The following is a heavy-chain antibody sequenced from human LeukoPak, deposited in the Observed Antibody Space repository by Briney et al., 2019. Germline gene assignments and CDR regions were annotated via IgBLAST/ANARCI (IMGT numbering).Heavy chain of an antibody. CDR1: GYTLTSYY. CDR3: ARDGSRLEMATPYAWYYFDY. V-gene: IGHV1-46*01. Sequence: ASVKVSCKASGYTLTSYYMHWVRQAPGQGLEWMGIINPSGGSTSYAQKFQGRVTMTRDTSTSTVYMELSSLRSEDTAVYYCARDGSRLEMATPYAWYYFDYWGQGTLVTVSS. J-gene: IGHJ4*02. CDR2: INPSGGST. D-gene: IGHD5-24*01.